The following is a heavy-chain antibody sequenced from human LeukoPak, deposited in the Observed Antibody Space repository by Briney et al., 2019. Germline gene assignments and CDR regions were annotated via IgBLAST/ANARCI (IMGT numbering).Heavy chain of an antibody. CDR1: GGSISSSSYY. CDR2: INYSGST. J-gene: IGHJ6*03. D-gene: IGHD2-15*01. CDR3: ARGYCSGGSCYSSYYYSYMDV. V-gene: IGHV4-39*07. Sequence: SETLSLTCTVSGGSISSSSYYWGWIRQPPGKGLEWIGSINYSGSTYYNPSLKSRVTISVDRSKNQFSLKLSSVTAADTAVYYCARGYCSGGSCYSSYYYSYMDVWGKGTTVTVSS.